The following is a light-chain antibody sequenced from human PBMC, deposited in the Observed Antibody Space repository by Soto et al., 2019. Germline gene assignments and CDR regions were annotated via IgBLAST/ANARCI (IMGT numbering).Light chain of an antibody. V-gene: IGLV2-14*01. CDR1: SSDVGGYNY. CDR3: NSYRTNYTWL. CDR2: EVS. J-gene: IGLJ3*02. Sequence: QSALTQPASVSGSPGQSITISCTGTSSDVGGYNYVSWYQQHPGKAPKVIIYEVSNRHSGVSNRFSGSKSGNTASLTISGLQAEDEADYYCNSYRTNYTWLFGGGTKLTVL.